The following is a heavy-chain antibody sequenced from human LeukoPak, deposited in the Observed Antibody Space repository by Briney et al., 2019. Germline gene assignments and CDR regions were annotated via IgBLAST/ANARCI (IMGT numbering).Heavy chain of an antibody. CDR2: ISSNGGTI. Sequence: TGGSLRLSCSASGFTFSSYAMHWVRQAPANGLEYVSAISSNGGTIYYADSAKGRFTISRDNSKNTLYLQMSSLRVKDTAVYYCVKGSEAYCDSKSDYWGQGTLVTVSS. J-gene: IGHJ4*02. CDR3: VKGSEAYCDSKSDY. D-gene: IGHD3-22*01. CDR1: GFTFSSYA. V-gene: IGHV3-64D*09.